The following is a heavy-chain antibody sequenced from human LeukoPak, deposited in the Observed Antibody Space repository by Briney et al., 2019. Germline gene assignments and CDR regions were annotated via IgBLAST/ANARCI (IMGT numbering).Heavy chain of an antibody. V-gene: IGHV3-21*01. Sequence: GGSLRLSCAASGFTFSSYSMNWVRQAPGKGLEWVSSISSSSSYIYYADSVKGRFTISRDNAKNSLYLQMNSLRAEDTAVYYCARVEPGYSSSWYGWYDAFDIWGQGIMVTVSS. CDR1: GFTFSSYS. CDR3: ARVEPGYSSSWYGWYDAFDI. D-gene: IGHD6-13*01. CDR2: ISSSSSYI. J-gene: IGHJ3*02.